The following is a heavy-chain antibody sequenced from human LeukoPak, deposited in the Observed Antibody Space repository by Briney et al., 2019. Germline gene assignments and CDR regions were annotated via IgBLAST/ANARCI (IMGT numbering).Heavy chain of an antibody. V-gene: IGHV4-61*02. CDR1: GGSISSGSYY. J-gene: IGHJ6*03. Sequence: SQTLSLTCTVSGGSISSGSYYWSWIRQPAGKGLEWIGRIYTSGSTNYNPSLKSRVTISVDTSKNQFPLKLSSVTAADTAVYYCARWGYSSSSPRYYYYMDVWGKGTTVTVSS. CDR2: IYTSGST. D-gene: IGHD6-6*01. CDR3: ARWGYSSSSPRYYYYMDV.